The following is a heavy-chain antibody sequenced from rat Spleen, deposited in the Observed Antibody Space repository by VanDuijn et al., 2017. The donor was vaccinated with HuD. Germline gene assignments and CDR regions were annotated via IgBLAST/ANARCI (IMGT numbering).Heavy chain of an antibody. CDR1: GFSLISYA. D-gene: IGHD5-1*01. V-gene: IGHV2-34*01. Sequence: QVQLKESGPGLVQPSQTLSLTCTVSGFSLISYAVNWVRQPSGKGPEWMGRMWYDGDTAYNSPLRSRLSISRDTSKNQVFLKMNSLQTDDTAIYYCARDRLGAYYFDSWGQGVMVTVSS. J-gene: IGHJ2*01. CDR2: MWYDGDT. CDR3: ARDRLGAYYFDS.